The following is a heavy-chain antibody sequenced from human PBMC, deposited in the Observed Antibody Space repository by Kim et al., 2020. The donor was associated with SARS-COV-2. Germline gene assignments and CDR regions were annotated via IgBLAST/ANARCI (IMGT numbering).Heavy chain of an antibody. CDR3: ARGGAVAGDY. CDR2: NT. Sequence: NTGYAQKYQGVVSMTRNTSISTAYMELSSLRSEDTAVYYCARGGAVAGDYWGQGTLVTVSS. V-gene: IGHV1-8*01. J-gene: IGHJ4*02. D-gene: IGHD6-19*01.